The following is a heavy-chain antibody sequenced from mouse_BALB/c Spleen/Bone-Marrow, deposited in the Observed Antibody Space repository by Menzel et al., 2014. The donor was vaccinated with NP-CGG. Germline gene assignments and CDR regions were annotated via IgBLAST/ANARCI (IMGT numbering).Heavy chain of an antibody. D-gene: IGHD4-1*01. J-gene: IGHJ2*01. CDR3: TRGGNWEDFDY. CDR2: ISSGSSPI. CDR1: GFTFSSFG. Sequence: EVKLLESGGGLVQPGGSRKLSCAASGFTFSSFGMHWVRQAPEKGLEWVAYISSGSSPIFYADTVKGRFTISRDNPKNTLFLQMTSLRSEDTAIYYCTRGGNWEDFDYWGQGTTLPVPS. V-gene: IGHV5-17*02.